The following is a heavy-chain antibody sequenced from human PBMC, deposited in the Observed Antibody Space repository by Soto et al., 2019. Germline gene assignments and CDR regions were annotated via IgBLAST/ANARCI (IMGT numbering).Heavy chain of an antibody. CDR2: ISYDGSNK. D-gene: IGHD1-1*01. V-gene: IGHV3-30*18. J-gene: IGHJ6*02. Sequence: PGGSLRLSCAASGFTFSSYGMHWVRQAPGKGLEWVAVISYDGSNKYYADSVKGRFTISRDNSKNTLYLQMNSLRAEDTAVYYCAKDSGSRTTLGMDVWGQGTTVTVS. CDR1: GFTFSSYG. CDR3: AKDSGSRTTLGMDV.